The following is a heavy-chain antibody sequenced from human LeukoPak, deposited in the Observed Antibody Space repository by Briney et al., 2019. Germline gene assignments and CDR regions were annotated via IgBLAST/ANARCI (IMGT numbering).Heavy chain of an antibody. J-gene: IGHJ4*02. CDR2: VHTTSGNT. Sequence: SETLSLTCSVDTVNHYHWNWVRQSAGTGPEWIGRVHTTSGNTFANPSLWGRVTVSIDTTKNEFLLQLTSMTAADTAVYHCARELRNIGEYYFDYWSQGVPVTVSS. CDR1: TVNHYH. D-gene: IGHD1-14*01. CDR3: ARELRNIGEYYFDY. V-gene: IGHV4-4*07.